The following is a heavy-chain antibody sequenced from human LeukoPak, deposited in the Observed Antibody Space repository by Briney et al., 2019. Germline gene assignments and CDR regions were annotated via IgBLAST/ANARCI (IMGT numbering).Heavy chain of an antibody. CDR3: ARQGAGEGYRPYYFDY. J-gene: IGHJ4*02. V-gene: IGHV5-51*01. CDR2: IYPGDSDT. D-gene: IGHD5-18*01. Sequence: GESLKISCKGSGYSFTSYWIGWVRQMPGKGLEGRGIIYPGDSDTRYSPSFQGQVTISADKSISTAYLQWSGLKASDTAMYYCARQGAGEGYRPYYFDYWGQGTLVTVSS. CDR1: GYSFTSYW.